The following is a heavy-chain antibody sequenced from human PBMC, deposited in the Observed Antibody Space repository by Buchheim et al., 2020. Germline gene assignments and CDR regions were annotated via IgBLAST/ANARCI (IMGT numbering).Heavy chain of an antibody. V-gene: IGHV3-21*01. CDR2: ISSSSSYI. D-gene: IGHD3-3*01. CDR1: GFTFSSYS. J-gene: IGHJ4*02. Sequence: EVQLVESGGGLVKPGGSLRLSCAASGFTFSSYSMNWVRQAPGKGLEWVSSISSSSSYIYYADSVKGRFTISRDNAKNSLYLQMNSLRAEDTAVYYCARAGYDFWSGDPEYSVDYWGQGTL. CDR3: ARAGYDFWSGDPEYSVDY.